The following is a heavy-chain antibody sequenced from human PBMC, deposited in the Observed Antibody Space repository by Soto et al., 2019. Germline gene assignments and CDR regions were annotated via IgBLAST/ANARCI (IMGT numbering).Heavy chain of an antibody. J-gene: IGHJ6*02. Sequence: SVKVSCKASGGTFSSYAISWVRQAPGQGLEWMGGIIPIFGTANYAQKFQGRVTITADKSTSTAYMELSSLRSEDTAVYYCAGYSIVVVTAAYYYYYGMDVWGQGTTGTVSS. CDR1: GGTFSSYA. CDR3: AGYSIVVVTAAYYYYYGMDV. D-gene: IGHD2-21*02. V-gene: IGHV1-69*06. CDR2: IIPIFGTA.